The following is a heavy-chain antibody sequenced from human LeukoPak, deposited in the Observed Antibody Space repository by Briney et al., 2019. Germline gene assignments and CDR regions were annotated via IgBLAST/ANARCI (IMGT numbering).Heavy chain of an antibody. CDR2: IYYSGST. J-gene: IGHJ4*02. D-gene: IGHD3-3*01. CDR3: ARDTYDFWLLN. Sequence: SETLSLTCTVSGGSISSYYWSWLRQPPGKGLEWIGYIYYSGSTNYNPSLKSRVTISVDTSKNQFSLKLSSVTAADTAVYYCARDTYDFWLLNWGQGTLVTVSS. V-gene: IGHV4-59*01. CDR1: GGSISSYY.